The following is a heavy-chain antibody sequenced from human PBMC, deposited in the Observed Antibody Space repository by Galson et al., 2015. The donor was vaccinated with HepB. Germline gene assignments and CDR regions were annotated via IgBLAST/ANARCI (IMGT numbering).Heavy chain of an antibody. Sequence: SLRLSCAASGFTFSDYYMSWIRQAPGKGLEWVSYISSSGSTIYYADSVKGRFTISRDNAKNSLYLQMNSLRAEDTAVYYCARVRAARPYRYYYYYMDVWGKGATVTVS. CDR2: ISSSGSTI. J-gene: IGHJ6*03. D-gene: IGHD6-6*01. CDR3: ARVRAARPYRYYYYYMDV. CDR1: GFTFSDYY. V-gene: IGHV3-11*01.